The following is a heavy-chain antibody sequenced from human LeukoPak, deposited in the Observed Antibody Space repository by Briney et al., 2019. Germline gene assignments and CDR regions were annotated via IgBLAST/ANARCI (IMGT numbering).Heavy chain of an antibody. J-gene: IGHJ4*02. Sequence: SETLSLTCAVSGGSFSGYYWSWIRQPPGKGLEWIGEINHSGSTNYNPSLKSRVTISVDTSKNQFSLKLSSVTAADTAVYYCARGAGYSYWPQNDYWGQGTPVTVSS. CDR1: GGSFSGYY. CDR3: ARGAGYSYWPQNDY. CDR2: INHSGST. V-gene: IGHV4-34*01. D-gene: IGHD5-18*01.